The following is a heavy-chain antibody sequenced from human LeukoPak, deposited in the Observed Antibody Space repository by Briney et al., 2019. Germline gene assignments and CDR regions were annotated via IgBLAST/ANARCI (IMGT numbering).Heavy chain of an antibody. V-gene: IGHV4-4*02. J-gene: IGHJ4*02. D-gene: IGHD2-15*01. CDR1: IGSISSSKW. Sequence: PSETLSLTCSVSIGSISSSKWWSWVRQPPGKGLEWIGEIYHSGSTNYNPSLKSRVTISVDKSKNQFSLKLSSVTAADTAVYYCASGSFYGSHTPKCSGGSCLSTTYFDYWGQGTLVTVSS. CDR2: IYHSGST. CDR3: ASGSFYGSHTPKCSGGSCLSTTYFDY.